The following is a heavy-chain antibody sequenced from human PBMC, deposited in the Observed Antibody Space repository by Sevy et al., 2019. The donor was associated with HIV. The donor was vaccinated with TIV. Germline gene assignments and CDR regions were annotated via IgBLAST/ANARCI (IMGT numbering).Heavy chain of an antibody. CDR1: GYTFTSYG. D-gene: IGHD3-9*01. V-gene: IGHV1-18*01. Sequence: ASVKVSCKASGYTFTSYGISWVRQAPGQGLEWMGWISAYNGNTNYAQKLQGRVTMTTDTSTSTAYMELRSLRSDDTAVYYCARVFVRTYYDILTGYNWFDPWGQGTLVTVSS. J-gene: IGHJ5*02. CDR2: ISAYNGNT. CDR3: ARVFVRTYYDILTGYNWFDP.